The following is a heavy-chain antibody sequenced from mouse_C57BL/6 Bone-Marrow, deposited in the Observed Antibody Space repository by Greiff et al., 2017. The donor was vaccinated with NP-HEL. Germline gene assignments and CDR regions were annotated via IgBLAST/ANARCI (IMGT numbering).Heavy chain of an antibody. CDR2: INPNNGGT. J-gene: IGHJ4*01. V-gene: IGHV1-26*01. CDR3: ARNLFPYAMDY. D-gene: IGHD5-1*01. Sequence: EVQLQQSGPELVKPGASVKISCKASGYTFTDYYMSWVKQSHGKSLEWIGDINPNNGGTSYNQKFKGKATLTVDKSSSTAYMELRSLTSEDSAVYYCARNLFPYAMDYWGQGTSVTVSS. CDR1: GYTFTDYY.